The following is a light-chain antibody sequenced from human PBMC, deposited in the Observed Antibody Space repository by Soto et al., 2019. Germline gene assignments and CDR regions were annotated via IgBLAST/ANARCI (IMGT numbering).Light chain of an antibody. J-gene: IGKJ1*01. CDR3: QQSYTTPQDT. CDR2: AAS. Sequence: DLQMTQSPSSLSASVGDRVTITCRASQSISNYLNWYQQKPGKAPKLLIYAASSLQSGVPSRFSGSGSGTDFTLNISSLQPEDFATYYCQQSYTTPQDTFGQGTKVEIK. V-gene: IGKV1-39*01. CDR1: QSISNY.